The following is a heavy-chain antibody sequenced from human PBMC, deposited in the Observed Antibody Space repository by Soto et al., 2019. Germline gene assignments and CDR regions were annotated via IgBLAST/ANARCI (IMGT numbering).Heavy chain of an antibody. CDR2: IYYSGST. Sequence: SETLSLTCTVSGGSISSSSYYWGWIRQPPGKGLEWIGSIYYSGSTYYNPSLKSRVTISVDTSKNQFSLKLSSVTAADTAVYYCARGIRKGGYGDYIGEYYYYYMDVWGKGTTVTVSS. CDR3: ARGIRKGGYGDYIGEYYYYYMDV. V-gene: IGHV4-39*01. D-gene: IGHD4-17*01. CDR1: GGSISSSSYY. J-gene: IGHJ6*03.